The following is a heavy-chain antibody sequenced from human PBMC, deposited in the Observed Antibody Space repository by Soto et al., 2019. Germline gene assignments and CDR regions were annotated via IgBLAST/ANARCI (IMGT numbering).Heavy chain of an antibody. CDR3: ARDYSAGAGENWFDP. D-gene: IGHD1-26*01. Sequence: QVQLVESGGGVVQPGTSLRLSCAASGFTFSDYGMHWVRQAPGKGLEWVALTWYDESIKVYADSVKGRFTISRDNSKNTLYLQMNNLRPEDTAVYYCARDYSAGAGENWFDPWGQGTLVTVSS. J-gene: IGHJ5*02. V-gene: IGHV3-33*01. CDR1: GFTFSDYG. CDR2: TWYDESIK.